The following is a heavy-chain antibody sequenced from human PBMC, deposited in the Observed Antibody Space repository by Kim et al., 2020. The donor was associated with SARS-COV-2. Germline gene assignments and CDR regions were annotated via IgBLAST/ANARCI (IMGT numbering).Heavy chain of an antibody. V-gene: IGHV1-46*01. D-gene: IGHD3-10*01. CDR2: INPSGGST. Sequence: ASVKVSCKASGYTFTSYYMHWVRQAPGQGLEWMGIINPSGGSTSYAQKFQGRVTMTRDTSTSTVYMELSSLRSEDTAVYYCARLYVSDMVRGDYDAFDIWGQGTMVTVSS. J-gene: IGHJ3*02. CDR3: ARLYVSDMVRGDYDAFDI. CDR1: GYTFTSYY.